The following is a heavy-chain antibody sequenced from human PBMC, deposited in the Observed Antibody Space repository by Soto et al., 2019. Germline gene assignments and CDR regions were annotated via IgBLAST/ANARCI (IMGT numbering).Heavy chain of an antibody. J-gene: IGHJ4*02. CDR1: GGSISSYY. CDR3: ARHLPYCGGDCYSLDY. V-gene: IGHV4-59*08. CDR2: IYYSAST. D-gene: IGHD2-21*02. Sequence: QVQLQESGPGLVKPSETLSLTCTVSGGSISSYYWSWIRQPPGKGLEWIGYIYYSASTNYSPSLNSRATISVDTSKNQFSLNLSSVPAADTAVYYCARHLPYCGGDCYSLDYWGQGTLVTVSS.